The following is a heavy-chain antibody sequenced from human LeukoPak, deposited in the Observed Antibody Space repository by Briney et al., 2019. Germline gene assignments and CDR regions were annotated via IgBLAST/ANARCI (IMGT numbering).Heavy chain of an antibody. V-gene: IGHV3-23*01. CDR1: GFTFSSYG. D-gene: IGHD3-9*01. Sequence: GGSLRLSCAASGFTFSSYGMSWVRQAPGKGLEWISAISGSGGSTYYADSVKGRFTISRDNSKNTLYLQMNSLRAEDTAVYYCAKGDILTGYSIDYWGQGTLVTVSS. J-gene: IGHJ4*02. CDR2: ISGSGGST. CDR3: AKGDILTGYSIDY.